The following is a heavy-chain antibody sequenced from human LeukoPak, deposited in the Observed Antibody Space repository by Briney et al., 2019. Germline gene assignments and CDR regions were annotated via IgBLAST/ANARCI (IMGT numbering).Heavy chain of an antibody. V-gene: IGHV3-23*01. CDR2: ISGSGDST. CDR3: AKLSRIAAAGTQDY. J-gene: IGHJ4*02. Sequence: PGGSLRLSCAASGFTFSSCAMSWVRQAPGKGLEWVSAISGSGDSTFYAGSVKGRFTISRDNSKNTLYLQMNSLRAEDTAVYYCAKLSRIAAAGTQDYWGQGTLVTVSS. D-gene: IGHD6-13*01. CDR1: GFTFSSCA.